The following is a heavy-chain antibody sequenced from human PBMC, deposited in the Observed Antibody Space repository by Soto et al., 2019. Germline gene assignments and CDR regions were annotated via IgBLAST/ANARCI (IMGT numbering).Heavy chain of an antibody. CDR2: ISAYNGNT. D-gene: IGHD2-21*02. CDR3: AINGVTATQGLFGMDV. Sequence: QVQLVQSGAEVKKPGASVKVSCKASSYTFTSYSISWVRQAPGQGLEWMVWISAYNGNTNYAQKLQGRVTMTTDTATGKAYMHLRSLRSDETAVYFCAINGVTATQGLFGMDVCCQGTTVTVSS. V-gene: IGHV1-18*04. CDR1: SYTFTSYS. J-gene: IGHJ6*02.